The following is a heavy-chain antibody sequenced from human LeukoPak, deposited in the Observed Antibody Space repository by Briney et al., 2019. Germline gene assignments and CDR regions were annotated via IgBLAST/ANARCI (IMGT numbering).Heavy chain of an antibody. J-gene: IGHJ4*02. CDR3: ARDRRLWFGELLPNPPDY. Sequence: GRSLRLSCAASGFTFSSYAMSWVRQAPGKGLESVSAISSSSSYIYYADSVKGRFTISRDNAKNSLYLQMNSLRAEDTAVYYCARDRRLWFGELLPNPPDYWGQGTLVTVSS. V-gene: IGHV3-21*01. CDR1: GFTFSSYA. CDR2: ISSSSSYI. D-gene: IGHD3-10*01.